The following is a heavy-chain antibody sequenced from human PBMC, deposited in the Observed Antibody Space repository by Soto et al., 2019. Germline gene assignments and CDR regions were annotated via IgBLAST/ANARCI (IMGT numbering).Heavy chain of an antibody. J-gene: IGHJ4*02. CDR2: IIPIFGTA. V-gene: IGHV1-69*13. CDR1: VCTFSSYL. Sequence: SVKGSRKTFVCTFSSYLSGCGRLNTGQGLEWMGGIIPIFGTANYAQKFQGRVTITADESTSTAYMELSSLRSEDTAVYYCASQGRDGYNCVDYWGQGTLGTVSS. D-gene: IGHD5-12*01. CDR3: ASQGRDGYNCVDY.